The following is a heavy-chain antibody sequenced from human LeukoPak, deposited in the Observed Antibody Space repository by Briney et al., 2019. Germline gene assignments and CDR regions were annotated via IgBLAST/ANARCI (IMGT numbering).Heavy chain of an antibody. V-gene: IGHV4-59*08. CDR2: IYYSGST. CDR3: ARRSITTAGGAFDI. J-gene: IGHJ3*02. CDR1: GGSISSYY. Sequence: PSETLSLTCTVSGGSISSYYWSWIRQPPGKGLEWIGYIYYSGSTNHNPSLKSRVTISVDTSKNQFSLKLSSVTAADTAVYYCARRSITTAGGAFDIWGQGTMVTVSS. D-gene: IGHD3-10*01.